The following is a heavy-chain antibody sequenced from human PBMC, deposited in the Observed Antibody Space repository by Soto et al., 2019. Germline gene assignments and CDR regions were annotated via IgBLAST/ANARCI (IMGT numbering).Heavy chain of an antibody. CDR2: IRSKANSYAT. D-gene: IGHD3-22*01. CDR3: TSIESDYYDSSGYYPGSGAFDI. J-gene: IGHJ3*02. Sequence: EVQLVESGGGLVQPGGSLKLSCAASGFTFSGSAMHWVRQASGKGLEWVGRIRSKANSYATAYAASVKGRFTISRDDSKNTAYLQMNSLKTEDTAMYYCTSIESDYYDSSGYYPGSGAFDIWGQGTMVTVSS. V-gene: IGHV3-73*02. CDR1: GFTFSGSA.